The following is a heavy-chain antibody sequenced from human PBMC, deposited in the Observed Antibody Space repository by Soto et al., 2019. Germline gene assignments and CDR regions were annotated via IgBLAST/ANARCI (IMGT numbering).Heavy chain of an antibody. CDR2: SNAGNWNT. CDR3: ARDAVSFAY. CDR1: GYTFSNFA. V-gene: IGHV1-3*01. Sequence: QVQLVQSGAEVKKPGASVKVSCKASGYTFSNFAMHWVRQPPGQKLEWMGWSNAGNWNTKYSQQFQGRVTITRDTSASTAYMELSSLRSEDTAVYYCARDAVSFAYWGQGTLVTVSS. D-gene: IGHD2-8*01. J-gene: IGHJ4*02.